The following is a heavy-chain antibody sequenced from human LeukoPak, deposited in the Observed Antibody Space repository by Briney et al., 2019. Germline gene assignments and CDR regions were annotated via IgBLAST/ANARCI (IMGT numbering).Heavy chain of an antibody. CDR3: ARGGSRYFHN. Sequence: PGGSLRLSCVASGFTVSTNYMSWVRQAPGKGLEWVSVIYSGGDTYYADSVKGRFTISRDSSKNTLYLQMNSLRAEDTAVYYCARGGSRYFHNWGQGTLVTVST. D-gene: IGHD3-10*01. V-gene: IGHV3-66*01. J-gene: IGHJ4*02. CDR2: IYSGGDT. CDR1: GFTVSTNY.